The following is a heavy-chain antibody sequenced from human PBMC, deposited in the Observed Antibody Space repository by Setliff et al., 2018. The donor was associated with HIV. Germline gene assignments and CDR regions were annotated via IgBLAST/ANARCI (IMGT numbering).Heavy chain of an antibody. CDR2: IRYDGSNK. CDR3: AKDRYYDSSGSPFDY. CDR1: GFRFETFG. V-gene: IGHV3-30*02. J-gene: IGHJ4*02. D-gene: IGHD3-22*01. Sequence: GGSLSLSCAASGFRFETFGMYWVRQAPGKGLEWVAFIRYDGSNKYYANSVKGRFTISRDNSKNTLYLQMNSLRAEDTAVYYCAKDRYYDSSGSPFDYWGQGTLVTVSS.